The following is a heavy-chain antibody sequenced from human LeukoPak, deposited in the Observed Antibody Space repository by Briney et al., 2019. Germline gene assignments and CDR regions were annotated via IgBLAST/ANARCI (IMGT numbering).Heavy chain of an antibody. V-gene: IGHV1-46*01. Sequence: ASVKVSCKASGYTFTSYYMHWVRQAPGQGLEWMGIINPSGGSTSYAQKFQGRVTMTRDTSTSTVYMELSSLRSEDTAVYYCAREPYYDSSGSSWFDPWGQGTLVTVSS. CDR1: GYTFTSYY. J-gene: IGHJ5*02. CDR2: INPSGGST. D-gene: IGHD3-22*01. CDR3: AREPYYDSSGSSWFDP.